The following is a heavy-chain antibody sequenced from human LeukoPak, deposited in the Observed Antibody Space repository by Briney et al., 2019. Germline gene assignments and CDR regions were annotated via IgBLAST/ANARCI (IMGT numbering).Heavy chain of an antibody. CDR2: INSDGSAT. J-gene: IGHJ6*02. V-gene: IGHV3-74*01. CDR3: ARSGGMDA. CDR1: GLSFSTYW. Sequence: PGGSLRLSCAASGLSFSTYWMYWVRQARGKGLVWVSRINSDGSATSYADAVKGRFTISRDNAKNTLFLQMNSLRGEDTAVYYCARSGGMDAWGQGTTVTVSS.